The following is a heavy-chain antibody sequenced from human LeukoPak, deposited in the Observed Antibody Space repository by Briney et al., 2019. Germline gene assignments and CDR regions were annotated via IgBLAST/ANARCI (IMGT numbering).Heavy chain of an antibody. CDR3: ARATHYYESSGYDY. D-gene: IGHD3-22*01. CDR1: GFTFDDYG. V-gene: IGHV3-20*04. Sequence: GGTLRLSCAASGFTFDDYGMSWVRQAPGKGLEWVSGINWNGGSTGYADSVKGRFTISRDNAKNALYLQMNSLRAEDTALYYCARATHYYESSGYDYWGQGTLVTVSS. CDR2: INWNGGST. J-gene: IGHJ4*02.